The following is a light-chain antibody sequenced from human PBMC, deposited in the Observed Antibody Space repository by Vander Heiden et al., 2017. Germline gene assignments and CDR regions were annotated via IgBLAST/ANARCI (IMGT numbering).Light chain of an antibody. J-gene: IGLJ2*01. CDR3: ATWDSSLNVLL. Sequence: QSVLTQPPSVSAAPGQKVTISCSGSSSNIGNNAVSWYEHLPGTAPKLLIYDNNERPSGIPDRFSGSQYGTSATLAITGLQTGDEADYYCATWDSSLNVLLFGGGTKVTVL. CDR1: SSNIGNNA. CDR2: DNN. V-gene: IGLV1-51*01.